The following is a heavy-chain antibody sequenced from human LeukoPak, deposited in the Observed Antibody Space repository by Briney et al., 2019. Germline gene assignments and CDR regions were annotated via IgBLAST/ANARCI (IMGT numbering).Heavy chain of an antibody. D-gene: IGHD3-3*01. CDR1: DGSISSGGYY. CDR2: IYYSGST. V-gene: IGHV4-31*03. Sequence: SQTLSLTCTVSDGSISSGGYYWSWIRQHPGKGLEWIGYIYYSGSTYYNPSLKSRVTISVDTSKNQFSLKLSSVTAADTAVYYCARVEGVVTRTFDYWGQGTLVTVSS. CDR3: ARVEGVVTRTFDY. J-gene: IGHJ4*02.